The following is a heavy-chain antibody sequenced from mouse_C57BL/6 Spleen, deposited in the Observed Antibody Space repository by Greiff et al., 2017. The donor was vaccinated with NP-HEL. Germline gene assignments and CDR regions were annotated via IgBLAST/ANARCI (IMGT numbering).Heavy chain of an antibody. V-gene: IGHV1-7*01. J-gene: IGHJ2*01. D-gene: IGHD2-4*01. CDR2: INPSSGYT. CDR3: AREDYDKGYYFDY. Sequence: VQLQQSGAELAKPGASVKLSCKASGYTFTSYWMHWVKQRPGQGLEWIGYINPSSGYTKYNQKFKDKATLTADKSSSTAYMQLSSLTYEDSAVYYCAREDYDKGYYFDYWGQGTTLTVSS. CDR1: GYTFTSYW.